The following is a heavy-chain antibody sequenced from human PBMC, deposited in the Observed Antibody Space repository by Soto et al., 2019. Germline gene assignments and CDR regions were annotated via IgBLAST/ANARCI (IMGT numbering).Heavy chain of an antibody. CDR1: GGSISSYY. Sequence: SETLSLTCTVSGGSISSYYWSWIRQPPGKGLEWIGYIYYSGSTNYNPSLKSRVTISVDTSKNQFSLKLSSVTAADTAVYYCARDLRIYYDSSGYKEDAFDIWGQGTMVTVSS. CDR2: IYYSGST. V-gene: IGHV4-59*01. CDR3: ARDLRIYYDSSGYKEDAFDI. J-gene: IGHJ3*02. D-gene: IGHD3-22*01.